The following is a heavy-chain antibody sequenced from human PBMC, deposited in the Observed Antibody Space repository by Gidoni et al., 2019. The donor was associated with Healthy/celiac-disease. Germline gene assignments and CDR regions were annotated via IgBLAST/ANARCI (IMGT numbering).Heavy chain of an antibody. CDR3: ARGYIAVAVYDAFDI. CDR2: IIPILGIA. CDR1: GGTFSSYA. J-gene: IGHJ3*02. D-gene: IGHD6-19*01. V-gene: IGHV1-69*04. Sequence: QVQLVQSGAEVKKPGSSVKVSCKASGGTFSSYAISWVRQAPGQGLEWMGRIIPILGIANYEQKFQGRVTITADKSTSTAYMELSSLRSEDTAVYYCARGYIAVAVYDAFDIWGQGTMVTVSS.